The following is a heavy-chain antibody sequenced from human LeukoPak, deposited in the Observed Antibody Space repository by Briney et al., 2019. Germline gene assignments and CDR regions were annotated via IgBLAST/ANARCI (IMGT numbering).Heavy chain of an antibody. Sequence: GESLKISCEAFGYTFSTYWVGWVRQVPGKGLGWVANIKQDGSEKYYVDSVKGRFTISRDNAKNSLYLQMNSLRAEDTAVYYCASCTYYDFWSGYSYYMDVWGKGTTVTASS. V-gene: IGHV3-7*01. CDR1: GYTFSTYW. CDR2: IKQDGSEK. J-gene: IGHJ6*03. D-gene: IGHD3-3*01. CDR3: ASCTYYDFWSGYSYYMDV.